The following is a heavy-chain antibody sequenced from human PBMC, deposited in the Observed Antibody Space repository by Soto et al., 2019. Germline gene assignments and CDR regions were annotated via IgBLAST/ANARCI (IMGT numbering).Heavy chain of an antibody. V-gene: IGHV1-2*02. Sequence: GASVKVSCKASGYTFTGYYMHWVRQAPGQGLEWMGWINPNSGGTNYAQKFQGRVTMTRDTSISTAYLQWSSLKASDTAMYYCARPSNNYVAYWGQGTLVTVSS. CDR3: ARPSNNYVAY. CDR1: GYTFTGYY. CDR2: INPNSGGT. J-gene: IGHJ4*02.